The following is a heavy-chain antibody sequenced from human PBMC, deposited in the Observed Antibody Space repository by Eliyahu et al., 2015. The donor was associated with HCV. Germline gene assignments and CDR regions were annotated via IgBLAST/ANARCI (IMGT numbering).Heavy chain of an antibody. J-gene: IGHJ4*02. CDR3: ATWVIATAGDH. D-gene: IGHD6-13*01. V-gene: IGHV3-30*03. Sequence: QVQLVESGGGVVQPGRSLRLSCAASGFTFSSFGMRWVRQXPGKGLEWVAVISKDGINKHYADSVRGRFTISRDNSKNTLYLQMNSLRAEDTAVYYCATWVIATAGDHWGQGTLVTVSS. CDR1: GFTFSSFG. CDR2: ISKDGINK.